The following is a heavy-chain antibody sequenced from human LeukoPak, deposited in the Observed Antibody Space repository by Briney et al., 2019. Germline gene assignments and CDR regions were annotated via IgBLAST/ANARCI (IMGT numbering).Heavy chain of an antibody. J-gene: IGHJ4*02. CDR2: IIPIFGTA. CDR3: ARAEEYCSSTSCPPFDY. CDR1: GGTFSSYA. D-gene: IGHD2-2*01. V-gene: IGHV1-69*13. Sequence: SVKVSCKASGGTFSSYAISWVRQAPGQGLEWMGGIIPIFGTANYAQKFQGRVTITADESTSTAYMELSSLRSEDTAVYYCARAEEYCSSTSCPPFDYWGQGALVTVSS.